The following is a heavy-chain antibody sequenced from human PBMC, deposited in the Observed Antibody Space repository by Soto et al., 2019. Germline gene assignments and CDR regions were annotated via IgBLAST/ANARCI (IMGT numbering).Heavy chain of an antibody. D-gene: IGHD2-15*01. CDR2: IYYSGSS. V-gene: IGHV4-61*01. Sequence: SETLSLTCTVSGGSVGSSTYYWSWIRQPPGKGLEWIGDIYYSGSSNYNPSLKSRVTISVDTSKNQFSLKLSSVTAANTAVYYCARVVIAANNWFDPCGQGTLFTVSS. J-gene: IGHJ5*02. CDR3: ARVVIAANNWFDP. CDR1: GGSVGSSTYY.